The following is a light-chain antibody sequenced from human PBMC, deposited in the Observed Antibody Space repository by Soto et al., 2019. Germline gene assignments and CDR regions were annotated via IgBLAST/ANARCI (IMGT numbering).Light chain of an antibody. CDR3: XXYAGSSTSPNWV. CDR1: SSDVGSYNL. V-gene: IGLV2-23*01. Sequence: QSALTQPASVSGSPGQSITISCTGTSSDVGSYNLVPWYQQHPGKAPKLMIYEGSKRPSGVSNRFSGSKSGNTASLTISGLXXXDXXXXXXXXYAGSSTSPNWVFGGGTKLTVL. CDR2: EGS. J-gene: IGLJ3*02.